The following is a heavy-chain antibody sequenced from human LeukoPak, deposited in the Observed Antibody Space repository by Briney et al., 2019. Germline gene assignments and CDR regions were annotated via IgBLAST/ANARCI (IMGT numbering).Heavy chain of an antibody. CDR3: ARGERRVVRGVIYYFDY. V-gene: IGHV1-8*01. CDR1: GYTFTSYD. J-gene: IGHJ4*02. D-gene: IGHD3-10*01. CDR2: MNPNSGNT. Sequence: ASVKVSCKASGYTFTSYDINWVRQATGQGLEWMGWMNPNSGNTGYAQKFQGRVTMTRNTSISTAYMELSSLRSEDTAVYYCARGERRVVRGVIYYFDYWGQGTLVTVSS.